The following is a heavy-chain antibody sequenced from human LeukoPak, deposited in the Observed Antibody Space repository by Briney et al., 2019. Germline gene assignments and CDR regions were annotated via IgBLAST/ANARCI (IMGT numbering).Heavy chain of an antibody. CDR2: IYYSGST. D-gene: IGHD3-3*01. CDR1: GGSISGSSYY. Sequence: SETQSLTCTVSGGSISGSSYYWGWIRQPPGKGLEWIGSIYYSGSTYYNPSLKSRVTISVDTSKNQFSLKLSSVTAADTAVYYCARHESRYYDFWSGHYMSWFDPWGQGTLVTVSS. J-gene: IGHJ5*02. CDR3: ARHESRYYDFWSGHYMSWFDP. V-gene: IGHV4-39*01.